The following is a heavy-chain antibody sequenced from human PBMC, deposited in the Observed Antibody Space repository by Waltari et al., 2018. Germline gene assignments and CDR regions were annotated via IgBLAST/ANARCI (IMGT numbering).Heavy chain of an antibody. CDR1: GFTFKNFA. D-gene: IGHD3-9*01. V-gene: IGHV3-23*04. CDR3: AKRWAIYYFEY. J-gene: IGHJ4*02. Sequence: EVQLVESGGGLVQPGGSLRLSCAASGFTFKNFAMSWVRQAPGKGLEWVSTITESGDTFYADSVKGRVATSRDKYKNTLSLQMNSLRAEDTAVYYCAKRWAIYYFEYWGQGNLVTVSS. CDR2: ITESGDT.